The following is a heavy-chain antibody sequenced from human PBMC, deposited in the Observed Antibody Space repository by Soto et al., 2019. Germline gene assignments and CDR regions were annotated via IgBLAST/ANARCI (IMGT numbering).Heavy chain of an antibody. CDR3: AHSWIYWGYFDY. D-gene: IGHD7-27*01. CDR1: GFSLSTSGVG. V-gene: IGHV2-5*02. J-gene: IGHJ4*02. Sequence: QITLKESGPTLVKPTQTLTLTCTFSGFSLSTSGVGVGWIRQPPGKALEWLALIYWDDDKRYSPSLKSRLTIAKDTSKNRVVHTMTNMDPVDTATYYCAHSWIYWGYFDYWGQGTLVTVSS. CDR2: IYWDDDK.